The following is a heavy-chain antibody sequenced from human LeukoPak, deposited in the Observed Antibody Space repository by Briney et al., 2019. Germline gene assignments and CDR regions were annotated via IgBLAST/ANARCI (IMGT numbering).Heavy chain of an antibody. CDR2: IRYDGTNK. D-gene: IGHD6-13*01. V-gene: IGHV3-30*02. CDR3: AKDYSSSWYYFDY. J-gene: IGHJ4*02. CDR1: GFTFSNFG. Sequence: GGSLGLSCAASGFTFSNFGMHWVRQAPGKGLQWVAFIRYDGTNKYYADSVKGRFSISRDTSKNTLSLQMISLRAEDTAIYYCAKDYSSSWYYFDYWGQGTLVTVSS.